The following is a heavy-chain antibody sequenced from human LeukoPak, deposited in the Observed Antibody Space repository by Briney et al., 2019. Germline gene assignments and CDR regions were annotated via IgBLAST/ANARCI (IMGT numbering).Heavy chain of an antibody. CDR3: ARDAYGSGTNAFDI. Sequence: GGSLRLSCAASGFTFSSYSMNWVRQAPGKGLDWVSSISSSSSYIYYADSVKGRFTISRDNAKNSLYLQMNSLRAEDTAVYYCARDAYGSGTNAFDIWGQGKMVTVSS. CDR2: ISSSSSYI. D-gene: IGHD3-10*01. CDR1: GFTFSSYS. V-gene: IGHV3-21*01. J-gene: IGHJ3*02.